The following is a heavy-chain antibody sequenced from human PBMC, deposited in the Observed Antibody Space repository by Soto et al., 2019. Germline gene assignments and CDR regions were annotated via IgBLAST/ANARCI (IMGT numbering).Heavy chain of an antibody. Sequence: QVQLQESGPGLVKPSETLSLTCIVSGGSVSSGSYYWSWIRQPPGKGLEWIGFIYYTGRTSYNPSLKSRVTISVHTSHNQFSLKLSSVTAADTAVYFCATMSSSGYPLDYWGRGTLVTVSS. V-gene: IGHV4-61*01. CDR2: IYYTGRT. J-gene: IGHJ4*02. CDR1: GGSVSSGSYY. CDR3: ATMSSSGYPLDY. D-gene: IGHD3-22*01.